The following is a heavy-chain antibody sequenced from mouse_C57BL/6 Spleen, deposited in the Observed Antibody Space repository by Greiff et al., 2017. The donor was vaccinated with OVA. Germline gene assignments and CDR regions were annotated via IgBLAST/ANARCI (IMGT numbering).Heavy chain of an antibody. D-gene: IGHD1-1*01. CDR2: IYPRDGST. Sequence: QVQLQQSGPELVKPGASVKLSCKASGYTFTSYDINWVKQRPGQGLEWIGWIYPRDGSTKYNEKFKGKATLTVDTSSSTAYMELHSLTFEDSAVYFCARGGFYYYGRGYFDVWGTGTTVTVSS. J-gene: IGHJ1*03. CDR1: GYTFTSYD. V-gene: IGHV1-85*01. CDR3: ARGGFYYYGRGYFDV.